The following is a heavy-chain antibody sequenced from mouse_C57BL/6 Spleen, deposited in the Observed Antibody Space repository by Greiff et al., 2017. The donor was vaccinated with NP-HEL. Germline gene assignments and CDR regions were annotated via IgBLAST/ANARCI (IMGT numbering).Heavy chain of an antibody. CDR2: INPSTGGT. J-gene: IGHJ3*01. CDR3: ARFYGSSYVEAWFAY. D-gene: IGHD1-1*01. V-gene: IGHV1-42*01. Sequence: EVKLMESGPELVKPGASVKISCKASGYSFTGYYMNWVKQSPEKSLEWIGEINPSTGGTTYNQKFKAKATLTVDKSSSTAYMQLKSLTSEDSAVYYCARFYGSSYVEAWFAYWGQGTLVTVSA. CDR1: GYSFTGYY.